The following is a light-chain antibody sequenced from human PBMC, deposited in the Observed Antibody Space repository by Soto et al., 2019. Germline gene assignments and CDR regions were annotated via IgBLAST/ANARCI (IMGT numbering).Light chain of an antibody. Sequence: MVLTQSPGTLSLSPGERATLACRASQRVTSSYLAWYQQKPGQAPRLLLYGASSRATGIPDRFSGSGSGTDFTLTIRRLETEDFAVYYCQQYGSSPLTFGGGTKVEIK. CDR2: GAS. CDR3: QQYGSSPLT. V-gene: IGKV3-20*01. CDR1: QRVTSSY. J-gene: IGKJ4*01.